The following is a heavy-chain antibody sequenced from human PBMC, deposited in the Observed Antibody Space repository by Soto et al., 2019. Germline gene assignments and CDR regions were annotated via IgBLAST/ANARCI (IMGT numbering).Heavy chain of an antibody. CDR2: ISGSGGST. J-gene: IGHJ6*03. V-gene: IGHV3-23*01. Sequence: PWGFLRLSCASSGFTFSSYAMSWVRQAPGKGLEWVSAISGSGGSTYYADSVKGRFTISRDNSKNTLYLQMNSLRAEDTAVYYSANFAKNYSHYMDVGGKGTTVTGSS. CDR1: GFTFSSYA. CDR3: ANFAKNYSHYMDV.